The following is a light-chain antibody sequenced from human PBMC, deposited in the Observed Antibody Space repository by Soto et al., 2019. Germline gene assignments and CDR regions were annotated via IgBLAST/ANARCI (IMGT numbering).Light chain of an antibody. J-gene: IGKJ2*01. Sequence: EVVLTQSPGTLSLSPGESATLSCRASQSLSSIYLAWYQQKPGQAPRLLVYGASSRATGIPDRFSGSGSGTDFTLTISRLEPEDFAVYYCQQYGGSPPNTFGQGTKLEIK. V-gene: IGKV3-20*01. CDR1: QSLSSIY. CDR2: GAS. CDR3: QQYGGSPPNT.